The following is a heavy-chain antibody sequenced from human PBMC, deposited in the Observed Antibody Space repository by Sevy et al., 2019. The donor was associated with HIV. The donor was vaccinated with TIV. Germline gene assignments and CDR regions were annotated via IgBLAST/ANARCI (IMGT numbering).Heavy chain of an antibody. V-gene: IGHV3-23*01. CDR1: GFTFSNYA. CDR3: AREGCSKPHDY. CDR2: FSFGCGKI. J-gene: IGHJ4*02. D-gene: IGHD2-2*01. Sequence: GGSLRLSCVASGFTFSNYAMSWVRQAPGKGLEWVSTFSFGCGKINYADSVKGRFTISRDNSKNTPYLQMNSLRAEDTALYYCAREGCSKPHDYWGQGTLVTVSS.